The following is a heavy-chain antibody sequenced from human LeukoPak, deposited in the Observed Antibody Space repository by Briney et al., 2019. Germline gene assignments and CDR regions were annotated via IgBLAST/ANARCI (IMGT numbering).Heavy chain of an antibody. CDR3: ARDCSGGSCYGY. V-gene: IGHV4-59*01. CDR2: IYYSGST. Sequence: PSETLSLTCTVSGGSISSSYWSWIRQPPGQGLEWIGYIYYSGSTNYNPSLKSRVTISVDTSKNQFSLKLSSVTAADTAVYYCARDCSGGSCYGYWGQGTLITVSS. D-gene: IGHD2-15*01. CDR1: GGSISSSY. J-gene: IGHJ4*02.